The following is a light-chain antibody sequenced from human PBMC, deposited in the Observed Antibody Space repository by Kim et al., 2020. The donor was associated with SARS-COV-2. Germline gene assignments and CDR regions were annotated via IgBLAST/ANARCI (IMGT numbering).Light chain of an antibody. V-gene: IGLV10-54*01. CDR3: SAWDRSLRGWV. J-gene: IGLJ3*02. Sequence: QAGLTQPPSVSKDLRQTATLTCTGNSNNVGNQGAAWLQQHQGHPPKVLFYRNNKRPSGISERLSASRSGNTASLTITGLQPEDEADYYCSAWDRSLRGWVFGGWTQLTVL. CDR1: SNNVGNQG. CDR2: RNN.